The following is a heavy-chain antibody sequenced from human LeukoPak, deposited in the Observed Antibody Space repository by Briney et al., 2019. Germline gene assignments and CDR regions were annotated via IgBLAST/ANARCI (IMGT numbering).Heavy chain of an antibody. CDR1: GFTFSDYY. CDR3: ARGVAPADGSGSYFRSPWFDP. Sequence: PGGSLRLSCTASGFTFSDYYMSWIRQAPGKGLEWVSYISSSGSTIYYADSVKGRFTISRDNAKNSLYLQMNSLRAEDTAVYYCARGVAPADGSGSYFRSPWFDPWGQGTLVTVSS. J-gene: IGHJ5*02. D-gene: IGHD3-10*01. CDR2: ISSSGSTI. V-gene: IGHV3-11*01.